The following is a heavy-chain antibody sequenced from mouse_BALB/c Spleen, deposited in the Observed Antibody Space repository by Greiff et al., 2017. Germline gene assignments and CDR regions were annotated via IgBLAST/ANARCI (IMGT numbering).Heavy chain of an antibody. Sequence: QVQLKQSGPGLVQPSQSLSITCTVSGFSLTSYGVHWVRQSPGKGLEWLGVIWSGGSTYYNAAFISRLSISKDNSKSQVFFKMNSLQANDTAIYYCARKGRYDDYFDYWGQGTTLTVSS. V-gene: IGHV2-2*02. J-gene: IGHJ2*01. D-gene: IGHD2-14*01. CDR3: ARKGRYDDYFDY. CDR1: GFSLTSYG. CDR2: IWSGGST.